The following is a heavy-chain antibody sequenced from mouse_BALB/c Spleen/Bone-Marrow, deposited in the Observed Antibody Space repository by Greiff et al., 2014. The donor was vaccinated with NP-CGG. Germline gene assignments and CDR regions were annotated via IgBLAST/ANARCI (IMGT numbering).Heavy chain of an antibody. CDR2: INPYNDGT. Sequence: EVQLQQSGPELVKPGASMKMSCKASGYTFTSYIMHWVKQKPGQGLEWIGYINPYNDGTKYNEKFKGKATLTSDKSSSTAYMELSSLTSEDSAVYYCARRWLLYAMDYWGQGTSVTVSS. CDR3: ARRWLLYAMDY. V-gene: IGHV1-14*01. D-gene: IGHD2-3*01. J-gene: IGHJ4*01. CDR1: GYTFTSYI.